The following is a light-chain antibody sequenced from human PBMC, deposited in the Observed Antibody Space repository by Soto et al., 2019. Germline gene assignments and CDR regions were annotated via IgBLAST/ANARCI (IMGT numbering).Light chain of an antibody. CDR1: SSNIGAGYD. CDR3: QSYDRSLRTYV. V-gene: IGLV1-40*01. Sequence: QSVLTQPPSVSGAPGQRVTISCSGSSSNIGAGYDVNWYRHLPGTAPKLLIYGNSDRPSGVPDRFSGSKSGTSASLAITGLQAEDEADYFCQSYDRSLRTYVFGTGTKVNVL. J-gene: IGLJ1*01. CDR2: GNS.